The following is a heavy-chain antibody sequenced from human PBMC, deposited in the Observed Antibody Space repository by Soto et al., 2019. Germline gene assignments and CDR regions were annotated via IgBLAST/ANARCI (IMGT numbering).Heavy chain of an antibody. V-gene: IGHV4-59*01. D-gene: IGHD6-13*01. Sequence: PSETLSLTGTVSGGSLSSYYWSWIRQPPGKGLEWIGYIYYSGSPKYKPSLKSRLTISVDKSTNQFSLKLSSVTAADTAVYYRATGIADRHDAFDICGQGTMVTV. CDR3: ATGIADRHDAFDI. CDR2: IYYSGSP. CDR1: GGSLSSYY. J-gene: IGHJ3*02.